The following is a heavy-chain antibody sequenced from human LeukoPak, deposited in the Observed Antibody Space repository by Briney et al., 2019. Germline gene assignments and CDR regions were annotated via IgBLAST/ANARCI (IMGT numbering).Heavy chain of an antibody. CDR3: ARQSTIAAARIDP. D-gene: IGHD6-25*01. V-gene: IGHV4-34*01. CDR1: GGSFSGYY. CDR2: INHSGST. J-gene: IGHJ5*02. Sequence: SETLSLTCAVYGGSFSGYYWSWIRQPPGKGLEWIGEINHSGSTNYNPSLKSRVTISVDTSKNQFSLKLSSVTAADTAVYYCARQSTIAAARIDPWGQGTLVTVSS.